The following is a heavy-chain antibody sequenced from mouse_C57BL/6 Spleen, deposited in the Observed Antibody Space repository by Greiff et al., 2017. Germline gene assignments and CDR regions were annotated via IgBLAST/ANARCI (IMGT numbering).Heavy chain of an antibody. CDR1: GYAFSSSW. D-gene: IGHD3-2*02. CDR2: IYPGDGDT. J-gene: IGHJ3*01. Sequence: QVQLQQSGPELVKPGASVKISCKASGYAFSSSWMNWVKQRPGKGLEWIGRIYPGDGDTNYNGKFKGKATLTADKSSSTAYMQLSSLTSEDSAVYCCAREGWSGFAYWGQGTLVTVSA. V-gene: IGHV1-82*01. CDR3: AREGWSGFAY.